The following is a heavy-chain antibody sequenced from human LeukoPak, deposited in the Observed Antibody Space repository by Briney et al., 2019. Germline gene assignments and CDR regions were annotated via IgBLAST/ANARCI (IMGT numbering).Heavy chain of an antibody. D-gene: IGHD3-22*01. J-gene: IGHJ3*02. CDR2: INPSGGST. V-gene: IGHV1-46*01. CDR1: GYTFTSYY. Sequence: ASVNVSCKASGYTFTSYYMHWVRQAPGQGLEWMGIINPSGGSTSYAQKFQGRVTMTRDTSASTVYMELSSLRSEDTAVYYCARVASSGYLYDWDDAFDIWGQGTMVTVSS. CDR3: ARVASSGYLYDWDDAFDI.